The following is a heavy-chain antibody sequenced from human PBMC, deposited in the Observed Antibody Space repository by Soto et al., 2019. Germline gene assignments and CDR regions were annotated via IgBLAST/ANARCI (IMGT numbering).Heavy chain of an antibody. CDR3: ASDRGDYIWWSYRLDY. V-gene: IGHV1-46*03. CDR2: INPSGGST. D-gene: IGHD3-16*02. CDR1: GYTFTSYY. J-gene: IGHJ4*02. Sequence: QVQLVQSGAEVKKPGASVKVSCKASGYTFTSYYMHWVRQAPGQGLEWMGIINPSGGSTSYAQKFQGRVTMTNDTSTSSVYMELSSLRSEDTAVYYCASDRGDYIWWSYRLDYWGQGTLVTVSS.